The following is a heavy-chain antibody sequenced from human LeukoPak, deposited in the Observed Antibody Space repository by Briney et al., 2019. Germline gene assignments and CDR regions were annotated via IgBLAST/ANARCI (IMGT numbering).Heavy chain of an antibody. CDR1: GFTFCTSS. D-gene: IGHD2-2*01. J-gene: IGHJ4*02. V-gene: IGHV3-48*01. CDR3: ARDARSHCGTDACYGPYFDY. CDR2: IRGSSTTI. Sequence: RGSLRLSSAASGFTFCTSSMTCGRHTPRERLEWISYIRGSSTTIYYADSVEGRFTISRDNARNSLYLQMNDLRAEDTGVYFCARDARSHCGTDACYGPYFDYWGQGSLVTVSS.